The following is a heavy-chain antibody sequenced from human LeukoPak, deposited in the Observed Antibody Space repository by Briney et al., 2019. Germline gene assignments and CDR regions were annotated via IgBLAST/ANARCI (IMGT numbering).Heavy chain of an antibody. CDR2: IKQDGSEK. J-gene: IGHJ6*03. V-gene: IGHV3-7*01. Sequence: PGGSLRLSCAASGFTFSSYWMSWVRQAPGKGLEWVANIKQDGSEKYYVDSVKGRFTISRDNAKNSLYLQMNSLRAEDTAVYYCAREAHYYDEMEYYYYMDVWGKGTTVTVSS. D-gene: IGHD3-22*01. CDR3: AREAHYYDEMEYYYYMDV. CDR1: GFTFSSYW.